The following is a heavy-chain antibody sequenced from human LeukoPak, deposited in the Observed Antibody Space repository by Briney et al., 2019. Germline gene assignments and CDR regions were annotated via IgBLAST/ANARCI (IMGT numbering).Heavy chain of an antibody. Sequence: PSETLSLTCAVYGGSFSGYYWSWIRQPPGKGLEWIGEINHSGSTNYNPSLKSRVTISVDTSKNQFSLKLSSVTAADTAVYYCARGGIVVPAAIYDYWAREPWSPSPQ. CDR2: INHSGST. CDR3: ARGGIVVPAAIYDY. V-gene: IGHV4-34*01. CDR1: GGSFSGYY. D-gene: IGHD2-2*02. J-gene: IGHJ4*02.